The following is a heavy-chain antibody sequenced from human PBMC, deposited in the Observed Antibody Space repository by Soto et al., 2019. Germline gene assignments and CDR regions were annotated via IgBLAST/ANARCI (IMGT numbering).Heavy chain of an antibody. V-gene: IGHV3-9*01. CDR1: GFTFDDYA. J-gene: IGHJ4*02. Sequence: GGSLRLSCVASGFTFDDYAMHWVWQAPGKGLEWVSGISWDSGSIGYADSVKGRFTISRDNAKNSLYLQMNSLRAEDTALYYCAKERPGTIAVADTGGVDYWGQGTLVTVSS. D-gene: IGHD6-19*01. CDR2: ISWDSGSI. CDR3: AKERPGTIAVADTGGVDY.